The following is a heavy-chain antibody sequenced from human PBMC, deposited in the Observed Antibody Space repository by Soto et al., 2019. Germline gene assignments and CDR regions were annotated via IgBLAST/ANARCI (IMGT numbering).Heavy chain of an antibody. D-gene: IGHD3-10*01. CDR3: ARELWFGKTAYYYGMDV. Sequence: SGTLSLTCTVSGGSISSGGYYWSWIRQHPGKGLEWIGYIYYSGSTYYNPSLKSRVTISVDTSKNQFSLKLSSVTAADTAVFYCARELWFGKTAYYYGMDVWGQGTTVTVS. CDR1: GGSISSGGYY. V-gene: IGHV4-31*03. J-gene: IGHJ6*02. CDR2: IYYSGST.